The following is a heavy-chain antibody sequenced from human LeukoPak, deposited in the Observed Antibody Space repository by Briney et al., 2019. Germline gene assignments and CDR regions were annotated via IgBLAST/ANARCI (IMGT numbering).Heavy chain of an antibody. CDR3: ARAQFGRWELRADY. Sequence: ASVKVSCKASGYTFTGYYLHWVRQAPGQGLEWMGWINPNSGGTNYAQKFQGRVTMTRDTSISTAYMELSRLSSVTAADTAVYYCARAQFGRWELRADYWGQGTLVTVSS. V-gene: IGHV1-2*02. CDR2: INPNSGGT. CDR1: GYTFTGYY. J-gene: IGHJ4*02. D-gene: IGHD4-23*01.